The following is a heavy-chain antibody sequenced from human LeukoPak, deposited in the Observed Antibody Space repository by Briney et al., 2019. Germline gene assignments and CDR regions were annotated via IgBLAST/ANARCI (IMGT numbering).Heavy chain of an antibody. CDR3: ARAVGWFGELPPDY. J-gene: IGHJ4*02. CDR1: GYTFTSYG. V-gene: IGHV1-18*01. CDR2: ISAYNGNT. D-gene: IGHD3-10*01. Sequence: ASVKVSCKASGYTFTSYGISWVRQAPGQGLEWMGWISAYNGNTNYARKLQGRVTMTTDTSTSTAYMELRSLRSDDTAVYYCARAVGWFGELPPDYWGQGTLVTVSS.